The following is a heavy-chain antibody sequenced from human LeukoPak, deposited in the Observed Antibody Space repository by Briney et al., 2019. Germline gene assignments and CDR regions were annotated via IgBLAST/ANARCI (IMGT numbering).Heavy chain of an antibody. Sequence: ASVKVSCKASGYTFTSYGISWVRQAPGQGLEWMGWISAYNGNTNYAQKLQGRVTMTTDTSTTTAYMELRSLRFDDTAVYYCARGGYYDILTGYETVDAFDIWGQGTMVTVSS. J-gene: IGHJ3*02. CDR1: GYTFTSYG. D-gene: IGHD3-9*01. CDR2: ISAYNGNT. CDR3: ARGGYYDILTGYETVDAFDI. V-gene: IGHV1-18*01.